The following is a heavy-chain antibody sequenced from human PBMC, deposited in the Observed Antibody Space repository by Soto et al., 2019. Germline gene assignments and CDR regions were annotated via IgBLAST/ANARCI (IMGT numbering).Heavy chain of an antibody. V-gene: IGHV1-46*01. Sequence: ASVKVSCKASGYTFTRHNVHWVRQAPGQGLEWMAIVNPSGGTTYYVQKFEGRVTLTTDTSTSTVHMELSSLRSDDTAVYYCARVRGGGSEYFFDYWGQGTLVTVSS. J-gene: IGHJ4*02. CDR1: GYTFTRHN. D-gene: IGHD2-15*01. CDR3: ARVRGGGSEYFFDY. CDR2: VNPSGGTT.